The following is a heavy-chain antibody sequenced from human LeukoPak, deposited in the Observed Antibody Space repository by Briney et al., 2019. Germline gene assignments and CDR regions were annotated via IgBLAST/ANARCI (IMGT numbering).Heavy chain of an antibody. D-gene: IGHD3-10*01. CDR3: AKGQGSYYNLNWFDP. Sequence: PSETLSLTCTISGGSISSYSWRWIRQPAGKGLEWIGHIYTSGTTNYNPSLKSRVTISVDTSKNQFSLKLSSVTAADTAVYYCAKGQGSYYNLNWFDPWGQGTLVTVSS. CDR2: IYTSGTT. V-gene: IGHV4-4*07. J-gene: IGHJ5*02. CDR1: GGSISSYS.